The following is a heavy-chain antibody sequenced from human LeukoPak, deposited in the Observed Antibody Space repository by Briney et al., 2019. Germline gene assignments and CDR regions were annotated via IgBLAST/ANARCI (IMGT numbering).Heavy chain of an antibody. Sequence: GGSLRLSCADSGFTVSSNYMSWVRLAPGKGLEWVSGIHSGGSTYYADSVKGRFTISRDNSKNTLYLQMNSLRAEDTAVYYCARARADYYYGMDVWGQGTTVTVSS. CDR3: ARARADYYYGMDV. J-gene: IGHJ6*02. D-gene: IGHD6-13*01. CDR2: IHSGGST. CDR1: GFTVSSNY. V-gene: IGHV3-66*01.